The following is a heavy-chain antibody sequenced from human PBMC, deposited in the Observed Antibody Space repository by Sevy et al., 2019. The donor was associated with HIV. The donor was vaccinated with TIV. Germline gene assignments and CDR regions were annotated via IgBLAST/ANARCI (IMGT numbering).Heavy chain of an antibody. V-gene: IGHV3-30*18. CDR3: AKDRRRGYSFGLDS. Sequence: GGSLRLSCVGSGFPFGSHSMHLVRQAPGKGLEWVAVISYDGDNKYYADSVKGRFTISRDNSKNTLFLQMNSLRGDDTAVYYCAKDRRRGYSFGLDSWGQGTLVTVSS. CDR1: GFPFGSHS. CDR2: ISYDGDNK. J-gene: IGHJ5*01. D-gene: IGHD5-18*01.